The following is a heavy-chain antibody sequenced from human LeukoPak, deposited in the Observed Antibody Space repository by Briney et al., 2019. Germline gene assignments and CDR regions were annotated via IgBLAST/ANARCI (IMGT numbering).Heavy chain of an antibody. J-gene: IGHJ4*02. V-gene: IGHV3-21*01. CDR2: ISSSSSYI. Sequence: GGSLRLSCAAYGFTFSSYSMNWVRQAPGKGLEWVSSISSSSSYIYYADSVKGRFTISRDNAKNSLYLQMNSLRAEDTAVYYCARDWGYCSSTSCSRPIDYWGQGTLVTVSS. D-gene: IGHD2-2*01. CDR1: GFTFSSYS. CDR3: ARDWGYCSSTSCSRPIDY.